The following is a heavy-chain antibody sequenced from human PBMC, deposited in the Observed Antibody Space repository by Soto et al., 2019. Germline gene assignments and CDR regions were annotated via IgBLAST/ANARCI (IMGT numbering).Heavy chain of an antibody. J-gene: IGHJ4*02. Sequence: RTVLDGNSTNRGGCRSRKRQPPGKGLEWIGNIYYSGSTYYNPSLKSRVTISVDTSKNQFSLKLSSVTAADTAMYYCARAMNLQTGFDYWGQGTLVTVTS. CDR1: DGNSTNRGGC. V-gene: IGHV4-39*01. D-gene: IGHD1-1*01. CDR2: IYYSGST. CDR3: ARAMNLQTGFDY.